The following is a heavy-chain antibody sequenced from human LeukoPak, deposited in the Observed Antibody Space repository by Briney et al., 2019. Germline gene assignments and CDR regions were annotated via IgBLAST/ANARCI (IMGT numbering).Heavy chain of an antibody. Sequence: ASVKVSCKASGYTFTSYDINWVRQATGQGLEWMGWMIPNSGNTGYAQKFQGRVTMTRNTSISTAYMELSSLRSEDTAVYYCASCSGGSCYPKAYDAFDIWGQGTMVTVSS. D-gene: IGHD2-15*01. CDR3: ASCSGGSCYPKAYDAFDI. V-gene: IGHV1-8*01. CDR1: GYTFTSYD. J-gene: IGHJ3*02. CDR2: MIPNSGNT.